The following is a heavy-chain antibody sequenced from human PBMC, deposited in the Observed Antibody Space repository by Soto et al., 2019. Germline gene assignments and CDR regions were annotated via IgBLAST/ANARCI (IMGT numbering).Heavy chain of an antibody. J-gene: IGHJ4*02. CDR1: GFTFSSYA. V-gene: IGHV3-23*01. CDR3: ARRGPGTYFDY. D-gene: IGHD6-13*01. CDR2: ISGSGGST. Sequence: EVQLLDSGGGLVQPGGSLRVSCAASGFTFSSYAMNWVRQAPGKGLEWVSVISGSGGSTYYADSVKGRFTISRDNSKNTLYLQMNSLRAEDTAVYYCARRGPGTYFDYWGQGTLVTVSS.